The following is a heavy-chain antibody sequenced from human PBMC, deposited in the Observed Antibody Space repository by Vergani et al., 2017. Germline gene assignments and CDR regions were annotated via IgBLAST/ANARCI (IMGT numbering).Heavy chain of an antibody. Sequence: EVQLLESGGDLVQPGGSLRLSCTASGFIFSTYAMSWVRQAPGKGLEWVSGISASGGSTYYADSVKGRFTISRDNSKNTLYLQMNSLRAEDTAIYYCAKNNRYSGYQAYFDYWGQGTLVTVSS. D-gene: IGHD5-12*01. CDR2: ISASGGST. J-gene: IGHJ4*02. CDR3: AKNNRYSGYQAYFDY. CDR1: GFIFSTYA. V-gene: IGHV3-23*01.